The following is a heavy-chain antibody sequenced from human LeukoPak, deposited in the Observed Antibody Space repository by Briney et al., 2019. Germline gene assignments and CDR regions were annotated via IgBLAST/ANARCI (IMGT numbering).Heavy chain of an antibody. J-gene: IGHJ4*02. CDR3: ARGEDGYNGD. V-gene: IGHV4-34*01. D-gene: IGHD5-24*01. CDR1: GGSFSGYY. Sequence: PSETLSLTCAVYGGSFSGYYWSWIRQPPGKGLEWIGEINHSRSTNYNPPLTSRVTISVDTSKNQFSLKRSSVTAADTAVYYCARGEDGYNGDWGQGTLVTVSS. CDR2: INHSRST.